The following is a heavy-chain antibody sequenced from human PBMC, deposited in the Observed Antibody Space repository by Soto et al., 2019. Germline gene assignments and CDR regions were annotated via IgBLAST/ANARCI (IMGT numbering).Heavy chain of an antibody. CDR3: ARAGGRHSGGIDY. Sequence: QVQLVQSGAEVKKPGSSVKVSCKASGGTFSSYSINWVRQAPGQGLEWMGEIIPIFGTANYAQKFKGRVTITADESTSTAYMELSSLRSEDTAVYYCARAGGRHSGGIDYWGQGTLVNVS. CDR2: IIPIFGTA. D-gene: IGHD1-26*01. V-gene: IGHV1-69*01. CDR1: GGTFSSYS. J-gene: IGHJ4*02.